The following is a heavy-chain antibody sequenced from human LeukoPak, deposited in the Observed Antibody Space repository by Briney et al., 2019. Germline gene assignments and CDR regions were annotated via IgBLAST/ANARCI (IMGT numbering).Heavy chain of an antibody. J-gene: IGHJ4*02. Sequence: SVKVSCKASGGTFSSYTISWVRQAPGQGLEWMGRIIPILGIANYAQKFQGRVTITAVKSTSTAYMELSSLRSEDTAVYYCARSTHSSSPFDYWGQGTLVTVSS. CDR3: ARSTHSSSPFDY. V-gene: IGHV1-69*02. CDR1: GGTFSSYT. D-gene: IGHD6-6*01. CDR2: IIPILGIA.